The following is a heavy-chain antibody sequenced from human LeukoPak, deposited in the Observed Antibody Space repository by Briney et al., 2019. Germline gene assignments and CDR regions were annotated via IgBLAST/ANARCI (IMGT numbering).Heavy chain of an antibody. J-gene: IGHJ4*02. CDR2: IKQDGSKI. CDR3: ARASGYCSGGSYFPPDY. D-gene: IGHD2-15*01. Sequence: PGGSLRLSCAASGFTFSSYWMTWVRQAPGKGLEWVTDIKQDGSKIYYADSVKGRFTISRDNAKNSLYLQMNSLRAEDTAVYYCARASGYCSGGSYFPPDYWGQGTLVTVSS. V-gene: IGHV3-7*05. CDR1: GFTFSSYW.